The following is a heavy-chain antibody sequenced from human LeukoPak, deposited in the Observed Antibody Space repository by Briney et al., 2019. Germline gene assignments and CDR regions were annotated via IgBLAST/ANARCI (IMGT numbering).Heavy chain of an antibody. Sequence: SQTLSLTCAISGDSVSSNNVAWNWIRQSPSKGLEWLGRTYYRSKWYNDYAVSVKSRITINPDTPKNQFSLQLNFVTPEDTAVYYCARDLQRAFDIWGQGTIVTVSS. CDR2: TYYRSKWYN. D-gene: IGHD5-24*01. CDR1: GDSVSSNNVA. CDR3: ARDLQRAFDI. J-gene: IGHJ3*02. V-gene: IGHV6-1*01.